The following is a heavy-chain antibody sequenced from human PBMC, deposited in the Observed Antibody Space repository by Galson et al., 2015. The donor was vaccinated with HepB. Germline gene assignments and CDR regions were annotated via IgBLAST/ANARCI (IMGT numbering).Heavy chain of an antibody. Sequence: TLSLTCAVYGGSFSDNYWSWIRQPPGKGLEWIGEINHSGSTNYNPSLKSRVTISADTSKKQFSLKLSSVTAADTAVYHCAGGLGSGWYDYWGQGTLVTVSS. J-gene: IGHJ4*02. CDR3: AGGLGSGWYDY. CDR1: GGSFSDNY. CDR2: INHSGST. V-gene: IGHV4-34*01. D-gene: IGHD6-19*01.